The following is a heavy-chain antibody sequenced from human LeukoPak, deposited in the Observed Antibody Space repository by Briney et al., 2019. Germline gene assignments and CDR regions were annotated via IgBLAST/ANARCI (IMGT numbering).Heavy chain of an antibody. Sequence: TSETLSLTCTVSGGSMNINNYYWAWIRQPPGKGLEWIGEINHSGSTNYNPSLKSRVTISVDTSKNQFSLKLSSVTAADTAVYYCARPGYSRRGFDYWGQGTLVTVSS. V-gene: IGHV4-39*07. CDR2: INHSGST. J-gene: IGHJ4*02. CDR1: GGSMNINNYY. D-gene: IGHD6-13*01. CDR3: ARPGYSRRGFDY.